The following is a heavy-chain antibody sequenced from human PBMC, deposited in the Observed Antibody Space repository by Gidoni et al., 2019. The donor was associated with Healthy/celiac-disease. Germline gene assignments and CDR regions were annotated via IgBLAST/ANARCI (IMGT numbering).Heavy chain of an antibody. D-gene: IGHD4-17*01. CDR2: INHSGST. CDR3: ARFPSTVVTPGGFDY. J-gene: IGHJ4*02. Sequence: QVQLQQWGAGLLKPSETLSLTCAVYGGSFSGYYWSWIRQPPGKGLEVIGEINHSGSTNYNPSLKSRVTISVDTSKNPFSLKLSSVTPADTAVYYCARFPSTVVTPGGFDYWGQGTLVTVSS. CDR1: GGSFSGYY. V-gene: IGHV4-34*01.